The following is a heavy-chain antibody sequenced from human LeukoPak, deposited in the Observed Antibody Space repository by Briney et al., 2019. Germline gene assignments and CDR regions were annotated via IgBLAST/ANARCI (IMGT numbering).Heavy chain of an antibody. CDR2: IIPIFGTA. J-gene: IGHJ4*02. Sequence: SVKVSCKASGGTFTSYAISWVRQAPGQGLEWMGGIIPIFGTANYAQKFQGRVTITADESTSTAYMELSSLRSEDTAVYYCARAYCSSTSCYSIPFDYWGQGTLVTVSS. V-gene: IGHV1-69*01. CDR3: ARAYCSSTSCYSIPFDY. CDR1: GGTFTSYA. D-gene: IGHD2-2*01.